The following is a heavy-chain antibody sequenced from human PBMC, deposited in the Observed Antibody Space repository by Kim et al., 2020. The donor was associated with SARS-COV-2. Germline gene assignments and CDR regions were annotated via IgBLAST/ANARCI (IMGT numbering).Heavy chain of an antibody. J-gene: IGHJ6*02. Sequence: GGSLRLSCAASGFTFNTYGMYWVLQAPGKGLEWVAVISYDGSNKYYADSVKGRFTISRDNYKNTLYLQMNSLRAEDTAVYYCAKAVLRGVNYYYYGMDVWGQGTTVNVS. CDR1: GFTFNTYG. V-gene: IGHV3-30*18. D-gene: IGHD3-10*01. CDR3: AKAVLRGVNYYYYGMDV. CDR2: ISYDGSNK.